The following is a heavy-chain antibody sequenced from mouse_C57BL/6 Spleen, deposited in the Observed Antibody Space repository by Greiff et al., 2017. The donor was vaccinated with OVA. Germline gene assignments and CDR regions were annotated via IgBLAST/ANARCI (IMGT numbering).Heavy chain of an antibody. D-gene: IGHD1-1*01. Sequence: VQLKESGPGLVQPSQSLSITCTVSGFSLTSYGVHWVRQSPGKGLEWLGVIWSGGSTDYNAAFISRLSISKDNSKSQVFFKMNSLQADDTAIYYCARNGDYYGSSYSAMDYWGQGTSVTVSS. V-gene: IGHV2-2*01. J-gene: IGHJ4*01. CDR3: ARNGDYYGSSYSAMDY. CDR2: IWSGGST. CDR1: GFSLTSYG.